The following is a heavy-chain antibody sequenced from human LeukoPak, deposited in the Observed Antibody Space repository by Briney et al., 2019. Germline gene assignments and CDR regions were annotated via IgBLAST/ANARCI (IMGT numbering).Heavy chain of an antibody. V-gene: IGHV3-30*02. CDR2: IRYDGSDK. D-gene: IGHD6-6*01. J-gene: IGHJ6*03. CDR3: AKDRQLSRSSPYYYYMDV. CDR1: GFTFSNYG. Sequence: GGSLRLSCAASGFTFSNYGIHWVGQAPGKGLEWVAVIRYDGSDKYYAGSVKGRFTIYRDNFKNTLYLQMNSLTAEDTAVYYCAKDRQLSRSSPYYYYMDVWGKGTTVTVSS.